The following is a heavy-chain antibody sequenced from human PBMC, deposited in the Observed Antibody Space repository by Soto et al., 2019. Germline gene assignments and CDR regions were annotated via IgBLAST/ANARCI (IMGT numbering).Heavy chain of an antibody. CDR1: GYTFTSYG. CDR3: GAEVSSSWSISYGMDV. D-gene: IGHD6-13*01. V-gene: IGHV1-18*01. J-gene: IGHJ6*02. Sequence: ASVKVSCKASGYTFTSYGISWVRQAPGQGLEWMGWISAYNGNTNYAQKLQGRVTMTTDTSTSTAYMELRSLRSEDTAVYYCGAEVSSSWSISYGMDVWGQGTTVTVSS. CDR2: ISAYNGNT.